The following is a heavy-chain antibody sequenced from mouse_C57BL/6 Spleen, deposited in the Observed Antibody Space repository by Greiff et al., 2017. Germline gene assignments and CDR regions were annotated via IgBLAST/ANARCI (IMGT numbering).Heavy chain of an antibody. Sequence: QVQLKESGPGLVQPSQSLSITCTVSGFSLTSYGVHWVRQSPGKGLEWLGVIWSGGSTDYNAAFISSLSISKDNSKSQVFFKMNSLQADDTAIYYCARNRDSYDYLAYWGQGTLVTVSA. CDR1: GFSLTSYG. CDR2: IWSGGST. CDR3: ARNRDSYDYLAY. V-gene: IGHV2-2*01. D-gene: IGHD2-4*01. J-gene: IGHJ3*01.